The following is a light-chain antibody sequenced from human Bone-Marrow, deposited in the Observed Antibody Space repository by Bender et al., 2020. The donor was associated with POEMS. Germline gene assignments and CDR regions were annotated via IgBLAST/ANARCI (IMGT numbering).Light chain of an antibody. Sequence: YELTQPSSVSVSPGQTATITCSGDVLAKKYARWLQQKPGQAPVLVIFKHSERPSGIPERFSASSSGTTDTLTITGAQVEDEADYYCQAWDTDTVVFGGGTKLTVL. J-gene: IGLJ2*01. CDR1: VLAKKY. CDR2: KHS. CDR3: QAWDTDTVV. V-gene: IGLV3-27*01.